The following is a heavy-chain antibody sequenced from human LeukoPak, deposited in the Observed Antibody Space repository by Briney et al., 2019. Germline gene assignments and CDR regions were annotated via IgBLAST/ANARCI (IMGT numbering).Heavy chain of an antibody. V-gene: IGHV3-30*04. D-gene: IGHD3-22*01. Sequence: GGSLRLSCAASGFTFSSYAMHWVRQAPGKGLEWVAVISYDGSNKYYADSVKGRFTISRDNSKNTLYLQMNSLRAEDTAVYYCARSYYYDSSGLQAVDYWGQGTLVTVSS. CDR3: ARSYYYDSSGLQAVDY. CDR2: ISYDGSNK. J-gene: IGHJ4*02. CDR1: GFTFSSYA.